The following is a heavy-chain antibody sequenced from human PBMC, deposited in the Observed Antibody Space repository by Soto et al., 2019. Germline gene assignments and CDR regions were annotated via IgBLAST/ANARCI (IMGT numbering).Heavy chain of an antibody. CDR3: ARAKFESTGWHQFDI. D-gene: IGHD7-27*01. J-gene: IGHJ4*02. V-gene: IGHV4-34*01. Sequence: LSLTCTVSGGSFTGHFWSWVRQPPGKGLEWIGEVSHSGNTKYYPSLRSRVTLSVDSSKIQISLALTSVTAADTAVYYCARAKFESTGWHQFDIWGQGTLVTVSS. CDR1: GGSFTGHF. CDR2: VSHSGNT.